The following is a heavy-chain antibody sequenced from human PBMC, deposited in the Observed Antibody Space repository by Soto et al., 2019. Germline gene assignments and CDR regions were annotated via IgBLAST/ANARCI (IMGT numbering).Heavy chain of an antibody. CDR3: ARRGPGTYFDY. V-gene: IGHV3-23*01. CDR2: ISGSGDST. J-gene: IGHJ4*02. CDR1: GFTFRSYA. Sequence: GGSLRLCCAASGFTFRSYAMNWVRQAPGKGLEWVSVISGSGDSTYYADSVKGRFTISRDNSKNTLYLQMNSLRTEDTAVYYCARRGPGTYFDYWGQGTLVTVSS. D-gene: IGHD6-13*01.